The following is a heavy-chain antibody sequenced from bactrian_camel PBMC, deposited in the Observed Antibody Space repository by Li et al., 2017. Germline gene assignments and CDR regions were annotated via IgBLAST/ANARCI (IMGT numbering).Heavy chain of an antibody. D-gene: IGHD1*01. CDR1: GKTNVLNC. CDR2: MWPFGGKT. Sequence: HVQLVESGGGLVQPGGSLNLSCAAIGKTNVLNCMGWFRQAPGKEREGVALMWPFGGKTDYPDSVKGRFTISRGSAKNTIYLQMNSLKPEDTAVYYCATDHGDTYGCYSGSYCDDLRPDKYLHWGQGTQVTVS. CDR3: ATDHGDTYGCYSGSYCDDLRPDKYLH. V-gene: IGHV3S53*01. J-gene: IGHJ4*01.